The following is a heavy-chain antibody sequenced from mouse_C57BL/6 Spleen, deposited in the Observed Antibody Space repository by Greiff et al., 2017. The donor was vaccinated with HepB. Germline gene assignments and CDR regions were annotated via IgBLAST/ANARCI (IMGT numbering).Heavy chain of an antibody. V-gene: IGHV1-22*01. CDR1: GYTFTDYN. CDR2: INPNNGGT. CDR3: ARRGVITTVYFDY. J-gene: IGHJ2*01. Sequence: VQLQQSGPELVKPGASVKMSCKASGYTFTDYNMHWVKQSHGKSLEWIGYINPNNGGTSYNQKFKGKATLTVNKSSSTAYMELRSLTSEDSAVYYCARRGVITTVYFDYWGQGTTLTVSS. D-gene: IGHD1-1*01.